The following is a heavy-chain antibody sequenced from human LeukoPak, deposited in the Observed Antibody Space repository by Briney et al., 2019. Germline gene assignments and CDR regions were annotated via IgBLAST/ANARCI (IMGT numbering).Heavy chain of an antibody. CDR3: ARELSYYDSSGPNLGYSDY. CDR1: GGTFSSYA. V-gene: IGHV1-69*04. CDR2: IIPILGIA. J-gene: IGHJ4*02. D-gene: IGHD3-22*01. Sequence: VASVKVSCKASGGTFSSYAISWVRQAPGQGLEWMGRIIPILGIANYAQRFQGRVTITADKSTSTAYMELSSLRSEDTAVYYCARELSYYDSSGPNLGYSDYWGQGTLVTVSS.